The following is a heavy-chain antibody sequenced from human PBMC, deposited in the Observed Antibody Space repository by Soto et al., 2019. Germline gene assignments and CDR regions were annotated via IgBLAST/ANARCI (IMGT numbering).Heavy chain of an antibody. J-gene: IGHJ4*02. D-gene: IGHD3-16*01. V-gene: IGHV4-59*01. CDR2: IYYSGST. Sequence: SETLSLTCTVSGGSISSYYLSWIRQPPGKGLEWIGYIYYSGSTNYNPSLKSRVTISVDTSKNQFSLKLSSVTAADTAVYYCERDYWGSIDYWGQGILVTVSS. CDR1: GGSISSYY. CDR3: ERDYWGSIDY.